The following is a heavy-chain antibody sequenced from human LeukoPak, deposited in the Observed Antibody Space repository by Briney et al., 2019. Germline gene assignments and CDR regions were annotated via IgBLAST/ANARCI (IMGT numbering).Heavy chain of an antibody. CDR3: ARHFSYYGMDV. Sequence: SETLSLTCTVSGGSISSYYWSWIRQPPGKGLEWIGYIYYSGSTNYNPSLKSRVTISVDTSKNQFSLKLSSVTAADTAVYYCARHFSYYGMDVWGQGTTVTVSS. V-gene: IGHV4-59*08. CDR1: GGSISSYY. CDR2: IYYSGST. J-gene: IGHJ6*02.